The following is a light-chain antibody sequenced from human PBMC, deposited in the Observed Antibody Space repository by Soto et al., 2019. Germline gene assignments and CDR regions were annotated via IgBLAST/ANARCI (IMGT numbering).Light chain of an antibody. Sequence: DLQMTQSPSSLSASVGDRVTITCRASQSISSYVNWYQQKPGKAPKLLIYAAASLQSGVPSRFSGGGSGTDFTLTISSLQPEDFTIYYCQQSYSAPLTFGGGTKVEIK. J-gene: IGKJ4*01. V-gene: IGKV1-39*01. CDR3: QQSYSAPLT. CDR2: AAA. CDR1: QSISSY.